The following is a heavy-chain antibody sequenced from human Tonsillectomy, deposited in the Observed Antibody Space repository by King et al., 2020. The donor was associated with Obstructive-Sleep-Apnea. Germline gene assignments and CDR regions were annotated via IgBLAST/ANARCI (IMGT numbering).Heavy chain of an antibody. CDR2: VKSRTDGGTT. Sequence: VQLVESGGGLVKPGGSLRLSCVASGFTFSNAWMSWVRQAPGKGLEWGGRVKSRTDGGTTDYAAPVKGRFTISRDDSRNTLYLQMNSLKTEDTAVYYCTEQASGYSSAWGQGTLVTVSS. V-gene: IGHV3-15*01. CDR1: GFTFSNAW. J-gene: IGHJ5*02. CDR3: TEQASGYSSA. D-gene: IGHD6-19*01.